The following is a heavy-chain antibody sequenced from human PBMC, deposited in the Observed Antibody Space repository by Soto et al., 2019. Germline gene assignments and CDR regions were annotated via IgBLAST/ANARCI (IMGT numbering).Heavy chain of an antibody. CDR3: ARSAVVGATRPFYFDY. V-gene: IGHV4-31*03. Sequence: QVQLQESGPGLVKPSQTLSLTCTVSGGSISSGGYYWSWIRQHPGKGLEWIGYIYYSGSTYYNPSLKSRVTISVDTSKHQFSLKLSSVTAADTAVYYCARSAVVGATRPFYFDYWGQGTLVTVSS. D-gene: IGHD1-26*01. CDR1: GGSISSGGYY. CDR2: IYYSGST. J-gene: IGHJ4*02.